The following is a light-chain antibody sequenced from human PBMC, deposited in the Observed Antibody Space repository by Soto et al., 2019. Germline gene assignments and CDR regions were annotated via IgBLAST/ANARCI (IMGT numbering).Light chain of an antibody. J-gene: IGKJ5*01. V-gene: IGKV2-28*01. Sequence: DIVLTQSPLSLPVTPGEPASISCRSSQSLLSSNGNNYLDWYLQKPGQSPQVLIYLGSNRASGVPDRFSGSGSGTDFTLKISRVEAEDVGVYYCMQALQTSITFGQGTRLEIK. CDR1: QSLLSSNGNNY. CDR2: LGS. CDR3: MQALQTSIT.